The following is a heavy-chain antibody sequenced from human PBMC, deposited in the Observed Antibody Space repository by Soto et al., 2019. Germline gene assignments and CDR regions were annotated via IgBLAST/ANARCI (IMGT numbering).Heavy chain of an antibody. D-gene: IGHD3-16*01. Sequence: ASVKVSCKASGYSFTNNDVSWVRQATGQGLEWMGWMNPGSGDTGYAQKFQGRVTMTRDISIATAYMELSSLRSDDTAIYYCARMATFGSLNWFDPWGKEPVLTVPS. V-gene: IGHV1-8*01. CDR3: ARMATFGSLNWFDP. CDR2: MNPGSGDT. J-gene: IGHJ5*02. CDR1: GYSFTNND.